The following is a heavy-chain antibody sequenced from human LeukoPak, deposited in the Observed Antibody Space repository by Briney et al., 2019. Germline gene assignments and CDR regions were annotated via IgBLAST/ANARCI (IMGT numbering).Heavy chain of an antibody. CDR2: ISGSGGST. J-gene: IGHJ4*02. D-gene: IGHD3-22*01. V-gene: IGHV3-23*01. Sequence: GGSLRLSCAASGSTFSSYAMSWVRQAPGKGLEWVSAISGSGGSTYYADSVKGRFTISRDNSKNTLYLRMNSLRAEDTAVYCCARRTYDSSGYDNWGQGTLVTVSS. CDR1: GSTFSSYA. CDR3: ARRTYDSSGYDN.